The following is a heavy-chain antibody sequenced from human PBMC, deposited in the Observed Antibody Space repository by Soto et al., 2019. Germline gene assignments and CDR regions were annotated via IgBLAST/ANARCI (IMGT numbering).Heavy chain of an antibody. V-gene: IGHV4-31*03. J-gene: IGHJ4*02. CDR3: ARANSGSYSAADY. D-gene: IGHD1-26*01. Sequence: QVQLQESGPGLVKPSQTLSLTCTVSGGSISSGGYYWSWIRQHPGKGLEWIGYIYYSGSTYYNPSLKSRVTIPVDTSKHQFSLKLSSVTAAATAVYYCARANSGSYSAADYGGQGTLVTVSS. CDR1: GGSISSGGYY. CDR2: IYYSGST.